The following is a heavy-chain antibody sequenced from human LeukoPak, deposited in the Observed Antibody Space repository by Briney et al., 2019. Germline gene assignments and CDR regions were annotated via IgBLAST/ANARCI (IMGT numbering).Heavy chain of an antibody. CDR2: IDHSGST. D-gene: IGHD3-10*01. Sequence: EASETLSLTCAGYGGSLSGYSWTWIRQPPGKGLEWIGEIDHSGSTNYNASLTSRVIISADTSQNQFSLKLTSVTVADTAVYYCARVYVTVVRGRWFDPWGQGTLVTVSS. V-gene: IGHV4-34*01. CDR3: ARVYVTVVRGRWFDP. CDR1: GGSLSGYS. J-gene: IGHJ5*02.